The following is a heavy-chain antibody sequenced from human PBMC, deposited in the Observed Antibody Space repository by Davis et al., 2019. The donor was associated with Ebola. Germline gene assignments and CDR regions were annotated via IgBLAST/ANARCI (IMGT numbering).Heavy chain of an antibody. CDR2: ISAYNGNT. CDR3: ARLSYSGYPPLFADY. D-gene: IGHD5-12*01. Sequence: AASVKVSCKASGYTFTSYGISWVRQAPGQGLEWMGWISAYNGNTNYAQKLQGRVTMTTDTSTSTAYMELRSLRSDDTAVYYCARLSYSGYPPLFADYWGQGTLVTVSS. CDR1: GYTFTSYG. J-gene: IGHJ4*02. V-gene: IGHV1-18*01.